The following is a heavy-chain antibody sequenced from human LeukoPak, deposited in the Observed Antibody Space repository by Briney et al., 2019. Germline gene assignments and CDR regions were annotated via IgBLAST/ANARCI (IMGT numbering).Heavy chain of an antibody. Sequence: ASVKVSCKASGYTFTGYYMHWVRQAPGQGLEWMGWINPNSGGTNYAQKFQGRVTMTRDTSISSAYMELSRLRSDDTAVYYCARDTGIAAPHEPDYWGQGTLVTVSS. V-gene: IGHV1-2*02. CDR2: INPNSGGT. D-gene: IGHD6-13*01. J-gene: IGHJ4*02. CDR1: GYTFTGYY. CDR3: ARDTGIAAPHEPDY.